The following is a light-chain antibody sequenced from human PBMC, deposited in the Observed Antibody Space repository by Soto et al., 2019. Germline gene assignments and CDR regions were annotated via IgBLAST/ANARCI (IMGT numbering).Light chain of an antibody. CDR1: SGHSSYI. J-gene: IGLJ3*02. Sequence: QLVLTQSSSASASLGSSVKLTCTLSSGHSSYIIAWHQKQPGKAPQYLMKLEGSGSYNKGRGVPDRFSGSSSGAYRYLTISNLQFEDEADYGETWESNTHTVFGGGTNLTVL. CDR3: ETWESNTHTV. V-gene: IGLV4-60*02. CDR2: LEGSGSY.